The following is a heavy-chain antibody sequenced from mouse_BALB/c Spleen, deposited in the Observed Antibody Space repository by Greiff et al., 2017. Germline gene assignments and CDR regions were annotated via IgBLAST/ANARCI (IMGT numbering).Heavy chain of an antibody. CDR2: ISSGGSYT. D-gene: IGHD2-3*01. V-gene: IGHV5-6*02. Sequence: EVKLMESGGDLVKPGGSLKLSCAASGFTFSSYGMSWVCQTPDKRLEWVATISSGGSYTYYPDSVKGRFTISRDNAKNTLYLQMSSLKSEDTAMYYCARRYDGYSFFDYWGQGTTLTVSS. CDR3: ARRYDGYSFFDY. CDR1: GFTFSSYG. J-gene: IGHJ2*01.